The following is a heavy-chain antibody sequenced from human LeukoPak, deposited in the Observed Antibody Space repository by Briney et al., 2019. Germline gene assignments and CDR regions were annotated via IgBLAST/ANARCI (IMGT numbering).Heavy chain of an antibody. J-gene: IGHJ4*02. D-gene: IGHD3-16*01. CDR3: ATTRGPNTFRGVHDY. CDR2: ISGGGGST. CDR1: GFTFSNYA. Sequence: GGSLRLSCAASGFTFSNYAMSWVRLAPGKGLEWVSVISGGGGSTNYADSVKGRFTMSRDNSKNTLYLQINSLRAEDTAVYYCATTRGPNTFRGVHDYWGQGTLVTVSS. V-gene: IGHV3-23*01.